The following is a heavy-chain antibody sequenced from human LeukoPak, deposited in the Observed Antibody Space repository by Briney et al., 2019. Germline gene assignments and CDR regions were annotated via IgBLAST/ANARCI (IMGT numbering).Heavy chain of an antibody. CDR3: ARASLYSGSYGLYY. CDR2: ISSSSSYI. V-gene: IGHV3-21*01. J-gene: IGHJ4*02. Sequence: GGSLRLSCAASGFTFSSYSMNWVRRAPGKGLEWVSSISSSSSYIYYADSVKGRFTISRDNAKNSLYLQMNSLRAEDTAVYYCARASLYSGSYGLYYWGQGTLVTVSS. CDR1: GFTFSSYS. D-gene: IGHD1-26*01.